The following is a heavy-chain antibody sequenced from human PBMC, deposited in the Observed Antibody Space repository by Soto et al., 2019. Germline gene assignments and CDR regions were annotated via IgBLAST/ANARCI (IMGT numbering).Heavy chain of an antibody. D-gene: IGHD5-12*01. Sequence: EVQLVESGGGLVQPGGSLRLSCAASGFSISNYWMSWVRQAPGKGLEWVAYIKQDGSEKYYVDSVKGRFTISRDNAKNSLNLQMNSLRAEDTAVYYCVRAVGGYDSYWGQGTLVTVSS. CDR2: IKQDGSEK. CDR1: GFSISNYW. CDR3: VRAVGGYDSY. V-gene: IGHV3-7*01. J-gene: IGHJ4*02.